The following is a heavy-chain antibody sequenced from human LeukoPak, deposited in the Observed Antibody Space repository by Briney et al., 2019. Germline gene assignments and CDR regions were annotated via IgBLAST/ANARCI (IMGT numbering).Heavy chain of an antibody. J-gene: IGHJ4*02. V-gene: IGHV5-51*01. CDR1: GYSFSNHW. D-gene: IGHD3-10*01. Sequence: GESLKISCKGSGYSFSNHWIGWVRQKPGKGPEWMALIYPGDSDTKYSSSFQGQVTVSADKSTSTAYLQWRSLKASDTATYYCARHGCFGSGSCYFDYWGQGTLVTVS. CDR2: IYPGDSDT. CDR3: ARHGCFGSGSCYFDY.